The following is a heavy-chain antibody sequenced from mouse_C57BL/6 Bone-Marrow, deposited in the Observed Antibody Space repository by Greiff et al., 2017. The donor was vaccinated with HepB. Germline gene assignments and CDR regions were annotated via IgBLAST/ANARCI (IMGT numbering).Heavy chain of an antibody. V-gene: IGHV1-4*01. CDR3: ARWFGGDY. CDR1: GYTFTSYT. CDR2: INPSSGYT. D-gene: IGHD1-1*02. J-gene: IGHJ2*01. Sequence: QVQLKESGAELARPGASVKMSCKASGYTFTSYTMHWVKQRPGQGLEWIGYINPSSGYTKYKQKFKDKATLTADKSSSTAYMQLSSLTSEDSAVYYCARWFGGDYWGQGTTLTVSS.